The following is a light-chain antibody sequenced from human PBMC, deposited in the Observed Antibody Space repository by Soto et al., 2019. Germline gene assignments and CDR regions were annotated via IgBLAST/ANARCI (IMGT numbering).Light chain of an antibody. CDR2: AAS. Sequence: AIRMTQSPSSLSASTGDRVTITCRASQGISNYLVWYQQKPGKAPKVLIHAASTLQSGVSSRFSGSGSGTDFTLTISSLQSEDFATYYCKQYYTYPWTFGQGTKVEV. V-gene: IGKV1-8*01. CDR1: QGISNY. J-gene: IGKJ1*01. CDR3: KQYYTYPWT.